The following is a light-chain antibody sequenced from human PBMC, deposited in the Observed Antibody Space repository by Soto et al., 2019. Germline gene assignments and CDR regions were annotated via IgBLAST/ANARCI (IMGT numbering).Light chain of an antibody. CDR2: DAS. CDR3: QQYDTLPLT. Sequence: DIQMTQSPSSLSASVGDRVTITCQASQDISNYLNWYQQKPGKAPKLLINDASNLETGVPSRFSGSGSGTDFTFTISSLQPEDIATYYCQQYDTLPLTFRGGTKVEIK. J-gene: IGKJ4*01. V-gene: IGKV1-33*01. CDR1: QDISNY.